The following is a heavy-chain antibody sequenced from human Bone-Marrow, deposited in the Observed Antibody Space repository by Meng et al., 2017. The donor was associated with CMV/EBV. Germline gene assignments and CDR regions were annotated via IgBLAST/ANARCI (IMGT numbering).Heavy chain of an antibody. V-gene: IGHV3-11*01. D-gene: IGHD2-15*01. Sequence: WIRPGPGKGLELVSYVSSSGNTLHYADSVKGRFTISRDNVKSSLYVQMNNLRAEDTAVYYCVRLGYCSGDKCQPLSVVGATADLDYWGQGTLVTVSS. CDR3: VRLGYCSGDKCQPLSVVGATADLDY. J-gene: IGHJ4*02. CDR2: VSSSGNTL.